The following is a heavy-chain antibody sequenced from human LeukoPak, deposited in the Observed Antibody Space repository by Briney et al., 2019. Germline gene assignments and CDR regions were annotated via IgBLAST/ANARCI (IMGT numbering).Heavy chain of an antibody. CDR3: ARDGGIIAAAFHYYYYGMDV. V-gene: IGHV1-18*01. CDR2: ISAYNGNT. J-gene: IGHJ6*02. D-gene: IGHD6-13*01. CDR1: GYTFTSYG. Sequence: ASVKVSCKASGYTFTSYGISWVRQAPGQGLEWMGWISAYNGNTNYAQKLQGRVTMTTDTSTSTAYMEPRSLRSDDTAVYYCARDGGIIAAAFHYYYYGMDVWGQGTTVTVSS.